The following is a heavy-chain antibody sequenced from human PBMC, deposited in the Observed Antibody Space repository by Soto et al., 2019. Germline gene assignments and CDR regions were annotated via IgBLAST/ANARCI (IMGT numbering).Heavy chain of an antibody. CDR3: AKDLSAVTLEYNWFDP. CDR2: ISGSGGST. V-gene: IGHV3-23*01. J-gene: IGHJ5*02. D-gene: IGHD2-21*02. Sequence: PGGSLRLSCAASGFTFSSYAMSWVRQAPGKGLEWVSAISGSGGSTYYADSVKGRFTISRDNSKNTLYLQMNSLRAEDTALYYCAKDLSAVTLEYNWFDPWGQGTLVTVSS. CDR1: GFTFSSYA.